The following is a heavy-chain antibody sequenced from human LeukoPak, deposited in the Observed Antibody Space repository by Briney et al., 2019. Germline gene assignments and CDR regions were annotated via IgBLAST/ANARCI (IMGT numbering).Heavy chain of an antibody. V-gene: IGHV3-23*01. D-gene: IGHD1-26*01. CDR3: RGSRGSGGSSHVAFDI. CDR2: ISVSGGVT. Sequence: GGSLRLSCAASGFTFSSSAMGWVRQAPGKGLEWVSGISVSGGVTYYADSVKGRFTISRDNSKNMLYLQMNSLRAEDTAVYYCRGSRGSGGSSHVAFDIWGQGTMVTVSS. CDR1: GFTFSSSA. J-gene: IGHJ3*02.